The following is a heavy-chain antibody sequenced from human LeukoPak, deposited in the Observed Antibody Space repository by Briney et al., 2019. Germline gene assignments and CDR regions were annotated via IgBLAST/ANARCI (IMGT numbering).Heavy chain of an antibody. J-gene: IGHJ4*02. CDR1: GGAISSSSYS. V-gene: IGHV4-39*01. CDR2: IYYSAST. CDR3: ASRYCSSTSCQRRSFDY. Sequence: PSETLSLTCTVSGGAISSSSYSWGWIRQPPGKGMEWIGSIYYSASTYYNPSLKSRATISVDTSKNQFSLKLSSVTAADTAVYYCASRYCSSTSCQRRSFDYWRQGTLVTVSS. D-gene: IGHD2-2*01.